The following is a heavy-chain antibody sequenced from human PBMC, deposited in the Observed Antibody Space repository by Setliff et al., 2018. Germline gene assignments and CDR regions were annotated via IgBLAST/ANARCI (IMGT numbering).Heavy chain of an antibody. CDR3: ARSDYGVYYYYYGMDV. V-gene: IGHV5-51*01. J-gene: IGHJ6*02. CDR2: IYPGDSDT. CDR1: GYSFTSYW. Sequence: SLKISCKGSGYSFTSYWIAWVRQMPGKGLEWMGIIYPGDSDTRYSPSFQGQVTISADRSTRTAYLQWSSLKASDTAFYYCARSDYGVYYYYYGMDVWGQGTTVTVSS. D-gene: IGHD4-17*01.